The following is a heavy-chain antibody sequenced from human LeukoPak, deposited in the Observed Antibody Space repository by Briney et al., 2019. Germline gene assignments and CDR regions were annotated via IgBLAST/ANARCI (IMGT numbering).Heavy chain of an antibody. Sequence: GGSLRLSCAASGFPFSSYSMHWVRQAPGKGLEWVAFIRYDGSNKYYADSVKGRFTISRDNSKNTLYLQMNSLRAEDTAVYYCAKGTFGLTALDYWGQGTLVTVSS. CDR1: GFPFSSYS. D-gene: IGHD3-16*01. V-gene: IGHV3-30*02. CDR3: AKGTFGLTALDY. CDR2: IRYDGSNK. J-gene: IGHJ4*02.